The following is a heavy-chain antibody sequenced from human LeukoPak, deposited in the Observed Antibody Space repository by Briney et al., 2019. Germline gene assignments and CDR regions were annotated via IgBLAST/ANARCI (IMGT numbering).Heavy chain of an antibody. V-gene: IGHV3-48*03. Sequence: GGSLRLSCAASRFTFSDYEMNWVRQAPGKGLGWLSQISVSGTTIHYADSVKGRFTISRDNAKNSVYLQMTSLRAEDTALYYCAKDATAVPGTVYMDVWGKGTTVTISS. CDR2: ISVSGTTI. CDR1: RFTFSDYE. D-gene: IGHD2-2*01. CDR3: AKDATAVPGTVYMDV. J-gene: IGHJ6*03.